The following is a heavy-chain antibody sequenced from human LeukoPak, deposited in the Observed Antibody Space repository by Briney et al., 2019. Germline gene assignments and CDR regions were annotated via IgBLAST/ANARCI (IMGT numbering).Heavy chain of an antibody. CDR1: GFTFSSYA. V-gene: IGHV3-23*01. Sequence: GGSLRLSCPASGFTFSSYAMSWVRQAPGKGVAWVSAISGSGGSTYYADSVKGRFTISRDNSMKTLYLQMNSLRAEDTAVYYWAKVGGAKATSYYFDYWGQGTLVTVSS. CDR3: AKVGGAKATSYYFDY. CDR2: ISGSGGST. J-gene: IGHJ4*02. D-gene: IGHD4-17*01.